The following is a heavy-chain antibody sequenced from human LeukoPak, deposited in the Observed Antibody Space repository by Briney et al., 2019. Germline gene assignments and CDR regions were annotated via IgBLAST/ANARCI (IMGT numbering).Heavy chain of an antibody. Sequence: GGSLRLSCAASGFTFSNYAMTWVRQAPGKGLEWVSILSDSGVYTYYADSVKGRFTFSRDNSNNMLYLQMNSLRAEDTAVYYCAKKAHYDAYAKYFDYWGQGTLVTVSS. CDR1: GFTFSNYA. D-gene: IGHD4-17*01. CDR3: AKKAHYDAYAKYFDY. V-gene: IGHV3-23*01. J-gene: IGHJ4*02. CDR2: LSDSGVYT.